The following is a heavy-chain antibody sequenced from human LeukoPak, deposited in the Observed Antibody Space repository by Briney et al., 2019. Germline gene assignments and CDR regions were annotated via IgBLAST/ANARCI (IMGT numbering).Heavy chain of an antibody. CDR3: ARGAGGKDY. CDR2: ITHSGST. CDR1: GGSFSGYY. D-gene: IGHD1-26*01. J-gene: IGHJ4*02. Sequence: SETLSLTCAVYGGSFSGYYWSWIRQPPGKGLEWIGEITHSGSTNYNPSLKSRVTISVDTSKNQFSLKLSSVTAADTAVYYCARGAGGKDYWGQGTLVTVSS. V-gene: IGHV4-34*01.